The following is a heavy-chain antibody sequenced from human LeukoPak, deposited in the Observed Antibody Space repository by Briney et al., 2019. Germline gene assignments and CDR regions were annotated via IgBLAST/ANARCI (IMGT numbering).Heavy chain of an antibody. CDR2: INHSGST. Sequence: KPSETLSLTCAVYGGSFSGYYWNWIRQPPGKGLEWIGEINHSGSTNYNPPLKSRVTISVDTSKNQFSLKLSSVTAADTAVYYCASGYSYGYNALDYWGQGTLVTVSS. D-gene: IGHD5-18*01. J-gene: IGHJ4*02. V-gene: IGHV4-34*01. CDR3: ASGYSYGYNALDY. CDR1: GGSFSGYY.